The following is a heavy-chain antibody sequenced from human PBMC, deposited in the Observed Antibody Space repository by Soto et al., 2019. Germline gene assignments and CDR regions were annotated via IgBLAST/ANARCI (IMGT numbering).Heavy chain of an antibody. CDR3: AGLGAGVGCWTGTCWFDP. CDR2: IYPGDSDT. V-gene: IGHV5-51*01. D-gene: IGHD2-15*01. J-gene: IGHJ5*02. Sequence: GESLKISCKGSGYSFTSYWIGWVRQMPGKGLEWMGIIYPGDSDTRYSPSFQGQVTISADKSISTAYRQWSSLKASDTAMYYCAGLGAGVGCWTGTCWFDPWGQGTLVTVSS. CDR1: GYSFTSYW.